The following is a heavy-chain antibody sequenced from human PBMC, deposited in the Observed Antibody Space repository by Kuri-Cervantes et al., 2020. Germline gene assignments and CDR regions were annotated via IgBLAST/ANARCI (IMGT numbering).Heavy chain of an antibody. D-gene: IGHD4-17*01. CDR1: GGSFSGYH. V-gene: IGHV4-59*01. Sequence: SQTLSLTCAVYGGSFSGYHWSWIRQSPGKGLEWIGYIYYSGSTNYNPSLKSRVTISVDTSKNQFSLKLSSVTAADTAVYYCARVVTVTGAYYFDYWGQGTLVTVSS. CDR3: ARVVTVTGAYYFDY. CDR2: IYYSGST. J-gene: IGHJ4*02.